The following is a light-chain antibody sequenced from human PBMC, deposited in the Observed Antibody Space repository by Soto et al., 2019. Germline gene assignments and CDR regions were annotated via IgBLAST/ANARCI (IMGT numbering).Light chain of an antibody. V-gene: IGKV1-5*01. CDR2: DAS. CDR1: QSISSW. J-gene: IGKJ2*01. Sequence: DIQMTQSPSTLSASVGDRVTITCRASQSISSWLAWYQQKPGKAPKLLIYDASSLESGVPSRFSGSGSGTEFTLTISSLQPDDVATYDCQQDNSYSPYTFGQGTKLEIK. CDR3: QQDNSYSPYT.